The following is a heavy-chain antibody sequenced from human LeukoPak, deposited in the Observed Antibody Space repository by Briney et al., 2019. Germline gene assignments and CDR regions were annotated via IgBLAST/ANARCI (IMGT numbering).Heavy chain of an antibody. V-gene: IGHV4-30-4*08. Sequence: SETLSLTCTVSGGSISSGGYYWSWIRQPPGKGLEWIGYIYYSGSTYYNPSLKSRVTISVDTSKNQFSLKLSSVTAADTAVYYCARLYSSSSREDAFDIWGQGTMVTVSS. CDR3: ARLYSSSSREDAFDI. CDR1: GGSISSGGYY. CDR2: IYYSGST. D-gene: IGHD6-13*01. J-gene: IGHJ3*02.